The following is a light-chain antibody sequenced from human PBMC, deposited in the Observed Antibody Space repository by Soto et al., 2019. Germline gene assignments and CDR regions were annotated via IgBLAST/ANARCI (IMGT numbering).Light chain of an antibody. CDR3: ISYTSDDVRYV. Sequence: QSALTQPASVSGTPGQSITISCTGSNSDVGIYDFVSWYQHHPGRAPKLIVSEVSHRPSGVSNRLSGSKSGNTASLTISGLQSDDEADYYCISYTSDDVRYVFGTGTKLTVL. V-gene: IGLV2-14*01. CDR2: EVS. CDR1: NSDVGIYDF. J-gene: IGLJ1*01.